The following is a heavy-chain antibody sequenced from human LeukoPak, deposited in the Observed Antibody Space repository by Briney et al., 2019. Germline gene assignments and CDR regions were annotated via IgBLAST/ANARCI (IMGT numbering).Heavy chain of an antibody. V-gene: IGHV1-2*02. CDR1: GYTFTGYY. J-gene: IGHJ4*02. D-gene: IGHD6-19*01. CDR3: ARGSSEWLVRMDY. Sequence: ASVKVSCKASGYTFTGYYMHWARQAPGQGLEWMGWINPNSGGTNYAQKFQGRVTMTRDTSISTAYMELSRLRSDDTAVYYCARGSSEWLVRMDYWGQGTLVTVSS. CDR2: INPNSGGT.